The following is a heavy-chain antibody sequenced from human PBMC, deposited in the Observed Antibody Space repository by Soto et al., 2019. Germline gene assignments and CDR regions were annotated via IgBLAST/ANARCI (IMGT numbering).Heavy chain of an antibody. J-gene: IGHJ3*02. V-gene: IGHV1-69*01. D-gene: IGHD3-10*01. Sequence: QVQLVRSGAEVKKPGSSVKVSCKASGGTFSSYAISWVRQAPGQGLEWMGGIIPIFGTANYAQKFQGRVTITADESTSTAYMGLSSLRSEYTAVYYCGRDLPGRGAFDIWCQGTMVTVSS. CDR3: GRDLPGRGAFDI. CDR1: GGTFSSYA. CDR2: IIPIFGTA.